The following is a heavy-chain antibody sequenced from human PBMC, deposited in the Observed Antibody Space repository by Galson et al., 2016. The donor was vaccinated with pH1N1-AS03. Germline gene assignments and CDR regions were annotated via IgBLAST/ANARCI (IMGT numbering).Heavy chain of an antibody. J-gene: IGHJ5*02. V-gene: IGHV4-59*11. D-gene: IGHD1-26*01. CDR3: ARDRYFWGWSYEGWFDP. CDR1: GGSINSHY. CDR2: IHSGGTP. Sequence: ETLSLTCTVSGGSINSHYWSWIRQPPGKGLEWIACIHSGGTPNYNPSLKSRLTVSLDTSKNQLSLKLSSVTAADTAVYYCARDRYFWGWSYEGWFDPWGPGTLVTVSS.